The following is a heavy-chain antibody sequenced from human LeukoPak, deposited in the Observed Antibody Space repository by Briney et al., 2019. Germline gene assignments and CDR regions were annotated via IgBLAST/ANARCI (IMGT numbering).Heavy chain of an antibody. V-gene: IGHV4-59*01. CDR3: VRDRELNY. Sequence: PAETLSLTCNVSGGSISIYYWSWIRQPPGKGLEWIGYIYNSGNTNYNPSFKSRVTISEDTPKNQFSLKLSSVTAADTAVYYCVRDRELNYWGQGTLVTVSS. CDR1: GGSISIYY. CDR2: IYNSGNT. J-gene: IGHJ4*02. D-gene: IGHD3-10*01.